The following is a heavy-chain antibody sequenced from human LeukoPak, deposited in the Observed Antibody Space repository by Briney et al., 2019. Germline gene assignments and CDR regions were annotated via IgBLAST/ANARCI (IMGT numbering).Heavy chain of an antibody. J-gene: IGHJ6*03. V-gene: IGHV1-69*05. D-gene: IGHD2-15*01. CDR2: IIPIFGTA. CDR1: GGTFSSYA. Sequence: SVKVSCKASGGTFSSYAISWVRQAPGQGLEWMGGIIPIFGTANYAQKFQGRVTITTDESTSTDYMELSSLRSEEKAVYYCTREGCSGGSCPNYYYYYMDVWGKGTTVTVSS. CDR3: TREGCSGGSCPNYYYYYMDV.